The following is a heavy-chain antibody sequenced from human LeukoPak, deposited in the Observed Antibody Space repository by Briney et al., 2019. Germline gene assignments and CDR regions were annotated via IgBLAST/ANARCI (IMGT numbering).Heavy chain of an antibody. J-gene: IGHJ6*02. CDR2: MNPNSGRT. D-gene: IGHD2-2*01. CDR1: GYTFTNYD. CDR3: ARGPVSTHGMDV. V-gene: IGHV1-8*01. Sequence: ASVKVSCKTSGYTFTNYDINWVRQATGQGLEWMGWMNPNSGRTGFAQRFQGRLTMTRNTSISTAYMELSSLTSEDTAVYYCARGPVSTHGMDVWGQGTTVTVSS.